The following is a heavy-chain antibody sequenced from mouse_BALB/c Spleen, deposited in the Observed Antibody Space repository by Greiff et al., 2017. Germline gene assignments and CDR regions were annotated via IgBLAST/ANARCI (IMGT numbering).Heavy chain of an antibody. CDR2: ISSGSSTI. V-gene: IGHV5-17*02. CDR3: ARSAHYGSSIDY. CDR1: GFTFSSFG. J-gene: IGHJ2*01. Sequence: VQLKESGGGLVQPGGSRKLSCAASGFTFSSFGMHWVRQAPEKGLEWVAYISSGSSTIYYADTVKGRFTISRDNPKNTLFLQMTSLRSEDTAMYYCARSAHYGSSIDYWGQGTTLTVSS. D-gene: IGHD1-1*01.